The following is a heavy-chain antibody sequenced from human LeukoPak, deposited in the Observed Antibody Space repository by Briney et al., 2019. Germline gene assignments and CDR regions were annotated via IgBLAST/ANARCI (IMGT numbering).Heavy chain of an antibody. Sequence: SETLSLTCTVSGYSISSGYYWGWIRQPPGKGLEWIGSIYHSGSTYYNPSLKSRVTISVDTSKNQFSLKLSSVTAADTAVYYCARVASSGYYSFDYWGQGTLVTVSS. J-gene: IGHJ4*02. D-gene: IGHD3-22*01. V-gene: IGHV4-38-2*02. CDR2: IYHSGST. CDR3: ARVASSGYYSFDY. CDR1: GYSISSGYY.